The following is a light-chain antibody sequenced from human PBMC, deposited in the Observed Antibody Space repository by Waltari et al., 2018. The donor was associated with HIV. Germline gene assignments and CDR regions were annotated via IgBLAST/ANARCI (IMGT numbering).Light chain of an antibody. CDR1: RSLLHSSKNKND. J-gene: IGKJ1*01. CDR3: QQYFSLPAT. V-gene: IGKV4-1*01. CDR2: WAS. Sequence: DIVMTQSPDSLAVSPGGRATINCRSSRSLLHSSKNKNDLAWYQQKPGQPPKLLIYWASTRQSGVPKRFSGSGSGTDFTLTISSLQAEDAAVYYCQQYFSLPATFGQGTKVEIK.